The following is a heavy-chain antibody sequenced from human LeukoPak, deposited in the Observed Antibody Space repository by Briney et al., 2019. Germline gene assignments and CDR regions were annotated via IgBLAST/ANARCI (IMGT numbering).Heavy chain of an antibody. Sequence: SVKVSCKASGGTFSSYAISWVRQAPGQGLEWMGGIIPIFGTANYAQNLQGRVTMTTDTSTSTAYMELRSLRSDDTAVYYCARSVDSDYGHVDVWGQGTTVTVSS. CDR1: GGTFSSYA. D-gene: IGHD4-17*01. V-gene: IGHV1-69*05. CDR3: ARSVDSDYGHVDV. J-gene: IGHJ6*02. CDR2: IIPIFGTA.